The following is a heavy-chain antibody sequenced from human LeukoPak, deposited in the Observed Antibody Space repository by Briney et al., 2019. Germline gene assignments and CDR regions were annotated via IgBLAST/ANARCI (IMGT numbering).Heavy chain of an antibody. V-gene: IGHV4-34*01. Sequence: ASETLSLTCAVYGGSFSGYYWSWIRQPPGKGLEWIGEINHSGSTNYNPSLKSRVTISVDTSKNQFSLKLSSVTAADTAVYYCARGRVPRITMVRGGYYYMDVWGKGTTVTVSS. J-gene: IGHJ6*03. CDR3: ARGRVPRITMVRGGYYYMDV. D-gene: IGHD3-10*01. CDR1: GGSFSGYY. CDR2: INHSGST.